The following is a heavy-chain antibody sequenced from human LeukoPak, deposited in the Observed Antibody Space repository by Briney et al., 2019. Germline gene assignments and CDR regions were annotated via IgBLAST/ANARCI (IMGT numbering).Heavy chain of an antibody. CDR2: INAGNGNT. Sequence: ASVKVSCKASGYTFTSYAMHWVRQAPGQRLEWMGWINAGNGNTKYSQKFQGRVTITRDTSASTAYMELSSLRSEDTAVYYYARARGYYGDLECFDYWGQGTLVTVSS. D-gene: IGHD4-17*01. CDR3: ARARGYYGDLECFDY. CDR1: GYTFTSYA. V-gene: IGHV1-3*01. J-gene: IGHJ4*02.